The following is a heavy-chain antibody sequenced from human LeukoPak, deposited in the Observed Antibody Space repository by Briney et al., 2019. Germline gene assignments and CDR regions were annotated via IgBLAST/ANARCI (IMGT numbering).Heavy chain of an antibody. Sequence: PRPCLRLARAPAAFIFRSNATSSVRPAPREGLGWGSTISGSGGSTYYAASVKGRFTISRDNSKNTLYLQMNSLRAEDTAVYYCAKDRSCINDVCHGDFDYWGQGTLVTVSS. CDR2: ISGSGGST. CDR3: AKDRSCINDVCHGDFDY. J-gene: IGHJ4*02. CDR1: AFIFRSNA. D-gene: IGHD2-8*01. V-gene: IGHV3-23*01.